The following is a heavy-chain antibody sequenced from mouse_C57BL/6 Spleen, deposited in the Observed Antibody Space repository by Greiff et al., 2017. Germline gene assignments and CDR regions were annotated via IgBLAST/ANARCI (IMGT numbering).Heavy chain of an antibody. CDR1: GFNIKDYY. J-gene: IGHJ3*01. V-gene: IGHV14-1*01. CDR2: IDPEDGDT. D-gene: IGHD1-1*01. Sequence: EVQLQQSGAELVRPGASVKLSCTASGFNIKDYYMHWVKQRPEQGLEWIGRIDPEDGDTEYAPKFPGKATMTADTSSTTAYLRLSSLTSEDTAVYYCTKGHYYYGSSCAYWGQGTLVTVSA. CDR3: TKGHYYYGSSCAY.